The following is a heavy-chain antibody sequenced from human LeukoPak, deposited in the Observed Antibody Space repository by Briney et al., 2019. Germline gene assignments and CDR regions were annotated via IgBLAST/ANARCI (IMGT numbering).Heavy chain of an antibody. CDR2: ISGSGGST. J-gene: IGHJ4*02. V-gene: IGHV3-23*01. CDR3: EKDPLTQLAKAY. Sequence: GGSLRLSCAASGFTFSSYAMSWVRQAPGKGLEWVSSISGSGGSTYYADSVKGRFTISRDNSKNTLSLQMNSLRAEDTAVYYCEKDPLTQLAKAYWGEGSLVTVSS. CDR1: GFTFSSYA. D-gene: IGHD5-24*01.